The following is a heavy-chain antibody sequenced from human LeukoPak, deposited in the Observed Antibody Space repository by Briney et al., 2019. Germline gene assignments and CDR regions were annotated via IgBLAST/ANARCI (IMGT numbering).Heavy chain of an antibody. D-gene: IGHD4-4*01. Sequence: GSLRLSCAASGFTFSTYWMSWVRQAPGKGLEWIGNLYYSGSTYYNPSLKSRVTLSVDTSKNQFSLRLTSVTAADTAVYYCARRSLTTNSPADYWGQGTLVTVSS. CDR1: GFTFSTYW. V-gene: IGHV4-39*01. CDR2: LYYSGST. J-gene: IGHJ4*02. CDR3: ARRSLTTNSPADY.